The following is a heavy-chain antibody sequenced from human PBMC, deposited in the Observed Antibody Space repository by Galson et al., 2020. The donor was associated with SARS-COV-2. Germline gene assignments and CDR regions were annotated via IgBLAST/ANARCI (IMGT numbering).Heavy chain of an antibody. D-gene: IGHD2-15*01. CDR3: SGLSSPPSQYFFAY. Sequence: GESLKISCAASGFTFSDYYMSWIRQAPGKGLEWVSYISSSSSYTNYADPVKGRFTISRDNAKNSLYLQMNSLRAEDTAVYYCSGLSSPPSQYFFAYWGQGTLVTVSS. CDR1: GFTFSDYY. V-gene: IGHV3-11*06. CDR2: ISSSSSYT. J-gene: IGHJ4*02.